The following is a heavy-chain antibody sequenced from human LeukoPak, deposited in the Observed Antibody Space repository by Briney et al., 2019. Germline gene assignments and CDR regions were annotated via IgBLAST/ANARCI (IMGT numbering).Heavy chain of an antibody. J-gene: IGHJ4*02. CDR1: GFTFSGYG. CDR3: AKDAQLVAGTYFDY. Sequence: PGGSLRLSCAASGFTFSGYGMHWVRQATGKGLEWVAVISYDGSNKYYADSVKGRFTISRDNSKNTLYLQMHSLRAEDTAVYYCAKDAQLVAGTYFDYWGQGTLVTVSS. V-gene: IGHV3-30*18. D-gene: IGHD6-19*01. CDR2: ISYDGSNK.